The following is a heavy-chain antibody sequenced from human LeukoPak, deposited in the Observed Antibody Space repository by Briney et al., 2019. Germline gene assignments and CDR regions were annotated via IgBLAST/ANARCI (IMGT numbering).Heavy chain of an antibody. CDR1: GLTFSSYG. J-gene: IGHJ4*02. CDR3: AKDRDSTVTFDY. CDR2: ISYDGSNK. Sequence: PGRSLRLSCAASGLTFSSYGMHWVRQAPGKGLEWVAVISYDGSNKYYADSVKGRFTISRDNSKNTLYLQMNSLRAEDTAVYYCAKDRDSTVTFDYWGQGTLVTVSS. V-gene: IGHV3-30*18. D-gene: IGHD4-17*01.